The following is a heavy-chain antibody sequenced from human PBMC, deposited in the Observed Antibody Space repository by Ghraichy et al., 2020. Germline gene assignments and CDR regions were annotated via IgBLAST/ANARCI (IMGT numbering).Heavy chain of an antibody. J-gene: IGHJ4*02. V-gene: IGHV1-18*01. CDR3: ARDGTSRVVPGD. CDR1: GYTFSNYG. CDR2: ISTYNGNT. D-gene: IGHD6-19*01. Sequence: ASVKVSCKASGYTFSNYGITWVRQAPGQGLEWMGWISTYNGNTNYAQKFQGRVTMTTDTSTNTAYMEVRSLRSDDTAVYYCARDGTSRVVPGDWGQGTLVTVSS.